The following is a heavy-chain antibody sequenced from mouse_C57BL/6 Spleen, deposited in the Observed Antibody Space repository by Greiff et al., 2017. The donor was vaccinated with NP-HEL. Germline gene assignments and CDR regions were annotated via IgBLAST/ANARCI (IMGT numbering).Heavy chain of an antibody. CDR3: ARTDRTLYYYAMDY. Sequence: EVQLKQSGAELVKPGASVKLSCTASGFNIKDYYMHWVKQRTEQGLEWIGRIDPEDGETKYAPKFKGKATITADTSSNTAYLQLSSLTSEDTAVYYCARTDRTLYYYAMDYWGQGTSVTVSS. J-gene: IGHJ4*01. CDR1: GFNIKDYY. D-gene: IGHD5-1*01. CDR2: IDPEDGET. V-gene: IGHV14-2*01.